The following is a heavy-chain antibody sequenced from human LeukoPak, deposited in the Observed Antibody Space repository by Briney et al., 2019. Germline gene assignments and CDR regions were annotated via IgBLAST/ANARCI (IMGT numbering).Heavy chain of an antibody. V-gene: IGHV1-69*13. J-gene: IGHJ6*02. CDR1: GGTFSSYA. CDR3: ARDTFKYYYYYGMDV. CDR2: IIPIFGTA. Sequence: EASAKVSCKASGGTFSSYAISWVRQAPGQGLEWMGGIIPIFGTANYAQKFQGRVTITADESTSTAYMELSSLRPEDTAVYYCARDTFKYYYYYGMDVWGQGTTVTVSS.